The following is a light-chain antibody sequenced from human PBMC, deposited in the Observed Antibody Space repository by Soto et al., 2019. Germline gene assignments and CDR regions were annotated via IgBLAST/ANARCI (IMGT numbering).Light chain of an antibody. Sequence: DIQMTQSPSSVSASIGDRVTITCRASQGVGSWLAWYQQKPGKAPKLLIYAASTLQSGVPSRFRGSGSGTDFTLTISSLQPEDFATYYGQQAGRFPLTYGGGTKVEIK. CDR2: AAS. V-gene: IGKV1D-12*01. J-gene: IGKJ4*01. CDR1: QGVGSW. CDR3: QQAGRFPLT.